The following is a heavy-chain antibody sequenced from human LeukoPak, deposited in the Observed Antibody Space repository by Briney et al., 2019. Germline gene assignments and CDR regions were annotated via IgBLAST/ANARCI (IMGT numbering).Heavy chain of an antibody. D-gene: IGHD3-9*01. J-gene: IGHJ3*02. CDR1: GFSFSTYS. V-gene: IGHV3-21*01. CDR3: ARDQRYRYFDWLWWHDAFDI. Sequence: GGSLRLSCAASGFSFSTYSMNWVRQAPGKGLEWVSSISSRSSYIYYADSVKGRFTISRDNAKNSLYLQMNSLRAEDTAVYYCARDQRYRYFDWLWWHDAFDIWGQGTMVTVSS. CDR2: ISSRSSYI.